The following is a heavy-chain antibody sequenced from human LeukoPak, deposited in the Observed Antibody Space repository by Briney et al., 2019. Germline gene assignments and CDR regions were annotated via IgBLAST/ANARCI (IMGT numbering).Heavy chain of an antibody. J-gene: IGHJ1*01. D-gene: IGHD3-16*02. Sequence: GGSLRLSCAAPGFTFSSYWMSWVRQAPGKGLEWVANIKQDGSEKYYVDSVKGRFTISRDNAKNSLYLQMNSLRAEDTAVYYCARKARTYYDYVWGSYRRAEYFQHWGQGTLVTVSS. CDR1: GFTFSSYW. CDR2: IKQDGSEK. CDR3: ARKARTYYDYVWGSYRRAEYFQH. V-gene: IGHV3-7*01.